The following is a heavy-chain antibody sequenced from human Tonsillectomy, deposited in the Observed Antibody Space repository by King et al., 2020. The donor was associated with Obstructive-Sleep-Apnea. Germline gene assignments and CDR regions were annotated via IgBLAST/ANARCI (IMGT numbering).Heavy chain of an antibody. D-gene: IGHD2-21*02. J-gene: IGHJ3*02. CDR1: GFTFSGYA. CDR3: ARECGGDCFEDAFDI. V-gene: IGHV3-30-3*01. Sequence: VQLVESGGGVVQPGRSLRLSCAASGFTFSGYAMHWVRQAPGKGLEWLAIISYDGINEYYADSVKGRFTISRDNSKNTLYLQMNSLRAEDTAVYYCARECGGDCFEDAFDIWGQGTMVTVSS. CDR2: ISYDGINE.